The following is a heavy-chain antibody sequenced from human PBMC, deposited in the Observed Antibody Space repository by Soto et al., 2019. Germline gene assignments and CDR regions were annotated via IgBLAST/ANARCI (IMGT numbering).Heavy chain of an antibody. CDR1: GFTFSSYA. D-gene: IGHD4-17*01. V-gene: IGHV3-23*01. Sequence: EVQLLESGGGLVQPGGSLRLSCAASGFTFSSYAMSWVRQAPGKGLEWVSAISGSGGSTYYADSVKGRFTISRDNSKNTLYLQMNSLSDEDTAVYYCAKDPGTTSFYYLDVWGKGTTVTVAS. J-gene: IGHJ6*03. CDR3: AKDPGTTSFYYLDV. CDR2: ISGSGGST.